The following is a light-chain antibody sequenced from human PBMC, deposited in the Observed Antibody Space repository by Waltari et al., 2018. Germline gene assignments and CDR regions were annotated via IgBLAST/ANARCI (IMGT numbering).Light chain of an antibody. CDR1: SSNIAAGSG. V-gene: IGLV1-40*01. CDR3: QSHDSSLRWV. Sequence: QSALTQPPSVSGAPGQRVTISCTGSSSNIAAGSGVPWFQPIPGTAPKVLISGDNIRPSGVPDRFSASKSGTSASLAITGVQPEDEAVYFCQSHDSSLRWVFGGGTKLTVL. J-gene: IGLJ2*01. CDR2: GDN.